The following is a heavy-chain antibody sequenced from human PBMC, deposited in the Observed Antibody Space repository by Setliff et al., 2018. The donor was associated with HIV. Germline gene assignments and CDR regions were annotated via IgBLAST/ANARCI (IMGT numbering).Heavy chain of an antibody. J-gene: IGHJ5*02. Sequence: GGSLRLSCTASGFTFSDHYMDWVRQAPGKGLEWVSYISSSSSTIYYADSVKGRFTISRDNAKNSLYLQMNSLRAEDTAVYYCARRIDDSGSFPDKNWFDTWGQGSLVTVSS. CDR1: GFTFSDHY. CDR2: ISSSSSTI. CDR3: ARRIDDSGSFPDKNWFDT. V-gene: IGHV3-11*01. D-gene: IGHD3-10*01.